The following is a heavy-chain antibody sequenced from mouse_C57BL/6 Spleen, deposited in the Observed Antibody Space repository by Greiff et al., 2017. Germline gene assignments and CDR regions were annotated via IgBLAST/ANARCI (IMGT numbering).Heavy chain of an antibody. J-gene: IGHJ4*01. V-gene: IGHV1-59*01. D-gene: IGHD3-2*02. CDR3: ARGSSGSSVDY. Sequence: VQLQQPGAELVRPGTSVKLSCKASGYTFTSYWMHWVKQRPGQGLEWIGVIDPSDSYTNYNQKFKGKATLTVDTSSSTAYMQLSSLTSEDSAVYYCARGSSGSSVDYWGQGTSVTVSS. CDR2: IDPSDSYT. CDR1: GYTFTSYW.